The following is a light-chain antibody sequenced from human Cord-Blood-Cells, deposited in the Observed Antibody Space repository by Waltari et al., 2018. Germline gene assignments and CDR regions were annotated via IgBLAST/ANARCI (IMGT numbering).Light chain of an antibody. V-gene: IGLV1-47*01. CDR1: SRNIGSNY. J-gene: IGLJ3*02. Sequence: QSVLTQPPSASGTPGQRVTISCSGSSRNIGSNYVYWYQQLPGPAPKLPIYGNQRPSGVPDRFSGSKSGTSASLAISGLRSEDEADYYFAAWDDSLSGRVFGGGTKLTVL. CDR2: GN. CDR3: AAWDDSLSGRV.